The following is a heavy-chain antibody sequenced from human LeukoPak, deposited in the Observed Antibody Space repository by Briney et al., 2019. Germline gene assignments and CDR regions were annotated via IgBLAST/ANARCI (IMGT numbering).Heavy chain of an antibody. CDR3: ARDNKRVGITAACTFGMDV. V-gene: IGHV3-53*04. J-gene: IGHJ6*02. CDR1: GFTVSRNY. Sequence: QSGGSLRLSCAASGFTVSRNYMSWVRQAPGKGLEWVSGIYSGGTTYYADSVKGRFTISRHNSKNTLYLQMNSLRAEDTAVYYCARDNKRVGITAACTFGMDVWGQGTTVTVSS. CDR2: IYSGGTT. D-gene: IGHD6-13*01.